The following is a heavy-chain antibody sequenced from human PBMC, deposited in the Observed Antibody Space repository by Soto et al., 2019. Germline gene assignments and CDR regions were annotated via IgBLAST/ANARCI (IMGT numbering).Heavy chain of an antibody. D-gene: IGHD3-22*01. CDR3: ARMGASSGYYYWFDP. J-gene: IGHJ5*02. Sequence: PGESLKISCKGSGYSFTSYWISWVRQMPGKGLEWMGRIDPSDSYTNYSPSFQGHVTISADKSISTAYLQRSSLKASDTAMYYCARMGASSGYYYWFDPWGQGTLVTVSS. V-gene: IGHV5-10-1*01. CDR2: IDPSDSYT. CDR1: GYSFTSYW.